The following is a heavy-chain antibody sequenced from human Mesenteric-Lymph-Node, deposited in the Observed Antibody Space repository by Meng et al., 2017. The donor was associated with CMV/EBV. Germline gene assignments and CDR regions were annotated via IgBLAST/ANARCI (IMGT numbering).Heavy chain of an antibody. CDR3: ATWATLGFDS. Sequence: GESLKISCAASGIIFSSYAMTWVRQAPGKGLEWVSAIGGSGHNTYYADSVKGRFTISRDNAKNTLYLQMNSLRPEDTAVYYCATWATLGFDSWGQGTLVTVSS. CDR1: GIIFSSYA. D-gene: IGHD3-16*01. J-gene: IGHJ4*02. V-gene: IGHV3-23*01. CDR2: IGGSGHNT.